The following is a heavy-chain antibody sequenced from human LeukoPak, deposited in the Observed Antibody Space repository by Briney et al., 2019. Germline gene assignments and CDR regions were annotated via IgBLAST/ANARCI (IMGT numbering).Heavy chain of an antibody. D-gene: IGHD6-19*01. V-gene: IGHV3-48*04. CDR3: ATEGVAVAGTHDY. Sequence: GGSLRLSCAASGFTFNTYTMNWVRQAPGKGLEWVSYISSSSTIYYADSVKGRFTISRDNAKNSLYLQMNSLRAEDTAVYYCATEGVAVAGTHDYWGQGTLVTVSS. CDR1: GFTFNTYT. CDR2: ISSSSTI. J-gene: IGHJ4*02.